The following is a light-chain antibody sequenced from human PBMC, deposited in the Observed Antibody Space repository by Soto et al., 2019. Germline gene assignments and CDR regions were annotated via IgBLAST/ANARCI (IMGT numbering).Light chain of an antibody. CDR2: EVS. Sequence: QSDLTQPASVSGSPGQSITISCTGTSSDVGGYNYVSWYQQHPGKAPKLMIYEVSNRPSGVSNRFSGSKSGNTASLTISGLQAEDEADYYCSSYTSSSIDYVFGTGTKLTVL. CDR3: SSYTSSSIDYV. J-gene: IGLJ1*01. V-gene: IGLV2-14*01. CDR1: SSDVGGYNY.